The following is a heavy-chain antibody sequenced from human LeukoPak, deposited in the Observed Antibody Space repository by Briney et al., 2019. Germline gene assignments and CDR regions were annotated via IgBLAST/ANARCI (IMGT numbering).Heavy chain of an antibody. V-gene: IGHV3-23*01. CDR1: GFTFSSYA. CDR2: ITAIGGNT. Sequence: PGGSLRLSCAASGFTFSSYAMGWVRQAPGKGLEWGSAITAIGGNTYYADSVKGRFTISRDNSKNTLYLQVNSLRAEDTAVYYCAKGNGYSYGRYYFDYWGQGTLVTVSS. CDR3: AKGNGYSYGRYYFDY. J-gene: IGHJ4*02. D-gene: IGHD5-18*01.